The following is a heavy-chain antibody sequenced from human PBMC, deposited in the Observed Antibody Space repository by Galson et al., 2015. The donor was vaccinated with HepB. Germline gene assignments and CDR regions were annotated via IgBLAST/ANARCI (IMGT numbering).Heavy chain of an antibody. V-gene: IGHV1-18*01. J-gene: IGHJ5*02. CDR3: ARDQGIVGATWSNWFDP. CDR1: GYTFTSYG. CDR2: ISAYNGNT. D-gene: IGHD1-26*01. Sequence: SVKVSCKASGYTFTSYGISWVRQAPGQGLEWMGWISAYNGNTNYAQKLQGRVTMTTDTSTSTAYMELRSLRSDDTAVYYCARDQGIVGATWSNWFDPWGQGTLVTVSS.